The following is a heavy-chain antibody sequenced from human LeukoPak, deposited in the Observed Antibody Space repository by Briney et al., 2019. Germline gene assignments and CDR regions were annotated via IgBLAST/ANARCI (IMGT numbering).Heavy chain of an antibody. J-gene: IGHJ4*02. CDR3: ARVGSDSSGWRRFDY. CDR2: INPNSGGT. V-gene: IGHV1-2*02. D-gene: IGHD6-19*01. CDR1: GYTFTIYP. Sequence: ASVKVSCKASGYTFTIYPINWVRQAPGQGLEWMGWINPNSGGTNSAQKFQGRVTMTRDTSISTAYMELSGLRSDDTAVYYCARVGSDSSGWRRFDYWGQGTLVTVSS.